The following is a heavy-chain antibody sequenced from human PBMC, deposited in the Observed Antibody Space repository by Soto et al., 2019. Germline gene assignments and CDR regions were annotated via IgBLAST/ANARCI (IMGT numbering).Heavy chain of an antibody. Sequence: EVQLVESGGGLVQPGGSLRLSCVASGFTFNNYEMNWVRQAPGKGLEWLSYISSSGSTIYYADSVQGRFTISRDNANHSLHPQMNSLSAEDTAIHYFASDFFRGTSFWGPGTMVTVSS. D-gene: IGHD3-3*01. J-gene: IGHJ3*01. V-gene: IGHV3-48*03. CDR2: ISSSGSTI. CDR3: ASDFFRGTSF. CDR1: GFTFNNYE.